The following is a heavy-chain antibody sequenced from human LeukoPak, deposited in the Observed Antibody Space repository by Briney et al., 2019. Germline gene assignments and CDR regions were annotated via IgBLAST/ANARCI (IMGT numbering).Heavy chain of an antibody. D-gene: IGHD5-18*01. J-gene: IGHJ3*02. V-gene: IGHV3-30*02. CDR1: GFTFSSYG. CDR3: AKGGLTAMAPKGAFDI. Sequence: GGSLGLSCAASGFTFSSYGMHWVRQAPGKGLEWVAFIRYDGSNKYYADSVKGRFTISRDNSKNTLYLQMNSLRAEDTAVYYCAKGGLTAMAPKGAFDIWGQGTMVTVSS. CDR2: IRYDGSNK.